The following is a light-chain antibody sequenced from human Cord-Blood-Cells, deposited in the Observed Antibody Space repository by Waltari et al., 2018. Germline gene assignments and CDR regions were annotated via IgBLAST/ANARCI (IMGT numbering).Light chain of an antibody. CDR1: SSHIGAGYD. V-gene: IGLV1-40*01. CDR3: QSYDSSLSVV. J-gene: IGLJ2*01. Sequence: QSVLTQPPSVSGAPGQRVTISCTGSSSHIGAGYDVHWYQQLPGTAPKPLIYGNSNRPSGVPDRFSGSKSGTSASLAITGLQAEDEADYYCQSYDSSLSVVFGGGTKLTVL. CDR2: GNS.